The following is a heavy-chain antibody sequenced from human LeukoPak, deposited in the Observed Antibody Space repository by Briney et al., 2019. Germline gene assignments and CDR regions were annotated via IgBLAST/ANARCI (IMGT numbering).Heavy chain of an antibody. Sequence: PGGSLRLSCAASGFTLSNAWMNWVRQVPGKGLEWTAYINSAGHTIYYADFVKGRFAISRDSTKNSLFLQMTSLRVEDTAVYFCVRDSLAVSNGLDIWGQGTTVIVSS. D-gene: IGHD6-19*01. V-gene: IGHV3-48*04. CDR2: INSAGHTI. J-gene: IGHJ3*02. CDR1: GFTLSNAW. CDR3: VRDSLAVSNGLDI.